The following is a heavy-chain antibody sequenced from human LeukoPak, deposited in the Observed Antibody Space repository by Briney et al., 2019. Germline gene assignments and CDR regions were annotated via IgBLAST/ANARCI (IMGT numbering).Heavy chain of an antibody. CDR1: GFTFSSYS. Sequence: PGGSLRLSCAASGFTFSSYSMNWVRQAPGKGLEWVSSISSSSSYIYYADSVKGRFTISRDNAKNSLYLQMNSLRAEDTAVYYCATKAAIDSGSPLEKIDYWGQGTLVTVSS. J-gene: IGHJ4*02. CDR3: ATKAAIDSGSPLEKIDY. CDR2: ISSSSSYI. V-gene: IGHV3-21*01. D-gene: IGHD1-26*01.